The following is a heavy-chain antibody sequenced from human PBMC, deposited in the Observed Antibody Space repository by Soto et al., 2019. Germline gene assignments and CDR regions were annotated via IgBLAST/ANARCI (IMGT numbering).Heavy chain of an antibody. CDR3: ARSRHRLYFWDY. J-gene: IGHJ4*02. V-gene: IGHV4-59*01. CDR2: IYYSGST. D-gene: IGHD2-8*01. CDR1: GGSISSYY. Sequence: QVQLQESGPGLVKSSETLSLTCTVSGGSISSYYWSWIRQPPGKGLEWIGYIYYSGSTNYNPSLKSRVTISVDTSKNQFSLKLSSVTAADTAVYYCARSRHRLYFWDYWGQGTLVTVSS.